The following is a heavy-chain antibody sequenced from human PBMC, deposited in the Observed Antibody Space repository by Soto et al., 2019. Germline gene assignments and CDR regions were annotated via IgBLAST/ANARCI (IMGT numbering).Heavy chain of an antibody. CDR1: GFTFSNAW. V-gene: IGHV3-15*01. Sequence: EVQLVESGGGLVKPGGSLRLSCAASGFTFSNAWMSWVRQAPGKGLEWVGRIKSKTDGGTTDYAAPVKGRFTISRHDSKNTLYLQMNSLKTEDTAVYYCTTDRYCSGGSCYFSAFDIWGQGTMVTVSS. CDR2: IKSKTDGGTT. D-gene: IGHD2-15*01. J-gene: IGHJ3*02. CDR3: TTDRYCSGGSCYFSAFDI.